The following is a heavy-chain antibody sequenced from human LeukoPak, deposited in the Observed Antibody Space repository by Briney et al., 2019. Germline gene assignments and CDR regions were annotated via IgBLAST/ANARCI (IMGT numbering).Heavy chain of an antibody. CDR3: ARDLRGSGPWNWFDP. D-gene: IGHD1-26*01. J-gene: IGHJ5*02. CDR1: GFTFSIYA. Sequence: PGGSLRLSCAASGFTFSIYAMHWVRQAPGKGLEWVAVISYDGSNKYYADSVKGRFTISRDNSKNTLYLQMNSLRAEDTAVYYCARDLRGSGPWNWFDPWGQGTLVTVSS. CDR2: ISYDGSNK. V-gene: IGHV3-30-3*01.